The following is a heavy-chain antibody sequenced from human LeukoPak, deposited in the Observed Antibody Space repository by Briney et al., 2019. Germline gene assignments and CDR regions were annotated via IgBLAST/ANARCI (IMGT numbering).Heavy chain of an antibody. Sequence: GGSLRLSCAASGFTFSNAWMRWVRQAPGKGLEWVGRIKSKTDGGTTDYAAPVKGRFTISRDDSKNTLYLQMNSLKTEDTAVYYCTSGRITIFGVDTFDYWGQGTLVTVSS. J-gene: IGHJ4*02. V-gene: IGHV3-15*01. D-gene: IGHD3-3*01. CDR1: GFTFSNAW. CDR2: IKSKTDGGTT. CDR3: TSGRITIFGVDTFDY.